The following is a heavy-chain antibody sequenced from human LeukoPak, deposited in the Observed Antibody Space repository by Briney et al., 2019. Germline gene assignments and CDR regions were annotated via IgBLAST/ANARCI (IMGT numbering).Heavy chain of an antibody. V-gene: IGHV3-30*03. CDR3: ARDQWPIDTFDI. CDR2: ISYDGSNK. J-gene: IGHJ3*02. CDR1: EFSVGSNY. D-gene: IGHD6-19*01. Sequence: GGSLRLSCAASEFSVGSNYMTWVRQAPGKGLEWVAVISYDGSNKWYADSVKGRFTISRDNSKNMLYLQLSSLRAEDTAVYYCARDQWPIDTFDIWGQGTMVTVSS.